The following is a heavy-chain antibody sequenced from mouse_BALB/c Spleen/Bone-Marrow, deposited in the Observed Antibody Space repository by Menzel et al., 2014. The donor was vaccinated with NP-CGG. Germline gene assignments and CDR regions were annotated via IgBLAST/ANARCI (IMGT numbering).Heavy chain of an antibody. J-gene: IGHJ3*01. CDR1: GYTFTDYY. D-gene: IGHD2-14*01. Sequence: SGAELARPGASVKLSCKASGYTFTDYYINWVRRRTGQGLEWIGEIYPGNGNTYYNEKFKGKATLTADKSSSTAYMQLSSLTSEDSAVYFCARGGYYRYDGFAYWGQGTLVTVSA. CDR3: ARGGYYRYDGFAY. CDR2: IYPGNGNT. V-gene: IGHV1-77*01.